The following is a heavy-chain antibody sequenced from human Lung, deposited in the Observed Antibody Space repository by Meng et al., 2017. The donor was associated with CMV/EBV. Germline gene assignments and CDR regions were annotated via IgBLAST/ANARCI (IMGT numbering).Heavy chain of an antibody. J-gene: IGHJ4*02. D-gene: IGHD2-15*01. V-gene: IGHV1-18*01. Sequence: ASVXVSXKTSGYTFTSYGVAWVRQAPGQGLEWMGWISTYNGNTNTAQKFRDRVTMSKDTSTSTAYMELRNLRYDDTSVYYCARARGWGTSCRHFDYWGQGXPVTVSS. CDR3: ARARGWGTSCRHFDY. CDR1: GYTFTSYG. CDR2: ISTYNGNT.